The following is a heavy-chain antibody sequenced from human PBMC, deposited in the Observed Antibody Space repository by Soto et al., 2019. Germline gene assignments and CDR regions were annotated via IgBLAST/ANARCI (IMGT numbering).Heavy chain of an antibody. CDR3: ARGLGDTAMVTYFDY. D-gene: IGHD5-18*01. J-gene: IGHJ4*02. Sequence: PSETPSLTCAVYGGSFSGYYWSWIRQPPGKGLEWIGEINHSGSTNYNPSLKSRVTISVDTSKNQFSLKLSSVTAADTAVYYCARGLGDTAMVTYFDYWGQGTLVTVSS. V-gene: IGHV4-34*01. CDR1: GGSFSGYY. CDR2: INHSGST.